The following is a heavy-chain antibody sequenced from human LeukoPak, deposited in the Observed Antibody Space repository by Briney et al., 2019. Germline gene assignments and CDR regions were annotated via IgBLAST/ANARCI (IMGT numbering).Heavy chain of an antibody. CDR1: GGSFSGYY. V-gene: IGHV4-34*01. Sequence: SETLSLTCAVYGGSFSGYYWSWIRQPPGKGLEWIGEINHSGSTNYNPSLKSRVTISVDTSKNQFSLNLNSVTATDTAVYYCARHWVGTELTTSYPFDYWGQGTLVTVSS. CDR3: ARHWVGTELTTSYPFDY. J-gene: IGHJ4*02. D-gene: IGHD4-11*01. CDR2: INHSGST.